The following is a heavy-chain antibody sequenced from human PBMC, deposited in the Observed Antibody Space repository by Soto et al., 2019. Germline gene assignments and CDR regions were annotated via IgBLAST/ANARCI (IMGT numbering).Heavy chain of an antibody. CDR2: IVVGSGHT. Sequence: QMQLVQSGPEVKKPGTSVKVSCKASGFTFTSSAMQWVRQARGQRLEWIGWIVVGSGHTNYAQKFQERVTITRDMSTSTDYMELSSLRSEDTAVYYCAADSRYCSGGKCEDYWGQGTLVTVSS. D-gene: IGHD2-15*01. CDR3: AADSRYCSGGKCEDY. J-gene: IGHJ4*02. CDR1: GFTFTSSA. V-gene: IGHV1-58*02.